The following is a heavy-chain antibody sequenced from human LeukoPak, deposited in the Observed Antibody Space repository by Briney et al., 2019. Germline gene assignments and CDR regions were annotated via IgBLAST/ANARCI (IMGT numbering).Heavy chain of an antibody. V-gene: IGHV3-23*01. Sequence: GGSLRLSCAASGFTFSNYAMSWVRQAPGKGLEWVSVISGSGGSTNFADSVKGRFTSSRDNSKNTLYLQMHSLRVEDTAVYYCAQGRLGYSYGAVDHWGQGTLVTVSS. J-gene: IGHJ4*02. CDR2: ISGSGGST. CDR1: GFTFSNYA. D-gene: IGHD5-18*01. CDR3: AQGRLGYSYGAVDH.